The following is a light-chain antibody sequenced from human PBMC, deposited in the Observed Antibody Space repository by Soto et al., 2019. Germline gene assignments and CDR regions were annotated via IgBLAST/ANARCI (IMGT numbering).Light chain of an antibody. V-gene: IGLV2-14*01. Sequence: QSALTQPASVCGSPGQSITISCTGTSSDVGAYNYVSWYQQHPGKAPKLMIYDVINRPSGVSTRFSGSKSGNTASLTISGLQAEDEAHYYCSSYTSSSTYVVFGGGTKLTVL. J-gene: IGLJ2*01. CDR3: SSYTSSSTYVV. CDR2: DVI. CDR1: SSDVGAYNY.